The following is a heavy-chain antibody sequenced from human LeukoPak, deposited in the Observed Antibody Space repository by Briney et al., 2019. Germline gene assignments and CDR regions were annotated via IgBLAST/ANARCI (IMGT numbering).Heavy chain of an antibody. CDR3: ARGAGSSSWYYYMDV. Sequence: SVKVSCKASGGTLSCYAISWVRQAPGQGLEWMGGIIPIFGTANYAQKLQGRVTITTDESTSTAYMELSSLRSEDTAVYYCARGAGSSSWYYYMDVWGKGTTVTVSS. CDR2: IIPIFGTA. CDR1: GGTLSCYA. V-gene: IGHV1-69*05. D-gene: IGHD6-13*01. J-gene: IGHJ6*03.